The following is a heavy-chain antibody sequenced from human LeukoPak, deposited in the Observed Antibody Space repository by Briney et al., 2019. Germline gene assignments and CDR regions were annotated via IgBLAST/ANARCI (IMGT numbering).Heavy chain of an antibody. CDR2: INWNGGST. V-gene: IGHV3-20*04. CDR3: ARVGYYGSAPY. CDR1: GFTFDDYG. Sequence: GGSLRLSCAASGFTFDDYGMSWVRQAPGKGLEWVSGINWNGGSTGYADSVKGRFTISRDNAKNPLYLQMNSLRAEDTAVYYCARVGYYGSAPYWGQGTLVTVSS. D-gene: IGHD3-10*01. J-gene: IGHJ4*02.